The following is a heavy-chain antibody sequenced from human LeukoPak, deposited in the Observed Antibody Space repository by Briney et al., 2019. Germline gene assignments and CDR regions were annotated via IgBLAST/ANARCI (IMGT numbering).Heavy chain of an antibody. V-gene: IGHV3-21*01. Sequence: PGGSLRLSCAASEFTFSSYSTNWVRQAPGKGLEWVSSISSSSSSIYYADSVKGRFTISRDNAKNLLYLRMNSLRAEDTAVYYCARADLGPFDYWGQGTLVTVSS. CDR3: ARADLGPFDY. CDR2: ISSSSSSI. D-gene: IGHD1-26*01. J-gene: IGHJ4*02. CDR1: EFTFSSYS.